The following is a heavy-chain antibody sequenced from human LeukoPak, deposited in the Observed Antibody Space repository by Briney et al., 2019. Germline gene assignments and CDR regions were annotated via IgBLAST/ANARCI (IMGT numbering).Heavy chain of an antibody. CDR2: IYYSEST. V-gene: IGHV4-59*01. CDR3: ARDKKDYYDSSGYYYFAFDI. CDR1: GGSISSYY. D-gene: IGHD3-22*01. J-gene: IGHJ3*02. Sequence: SETLSLTCTVSGGSISSYYWSWIRQPPGKGLEWIGYIYYSESTNCNTSVKSRVAMSVDTSKKQFSLKLSSVTAADTAVYYCARDKKDYYDSSGYYYFAFDIWGQGTMVNVSS.